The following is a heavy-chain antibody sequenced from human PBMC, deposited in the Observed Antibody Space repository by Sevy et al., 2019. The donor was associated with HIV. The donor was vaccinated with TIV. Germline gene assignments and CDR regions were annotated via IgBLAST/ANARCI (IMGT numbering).Heavy chain of an antibody. V-gene: IGHV3-7*01. J-gene: IGHJ4*01. CDR2: IKQDGSVK. CDR3: ARYGGYIDH. CDR1: GFTLNSYW. D-gene: IGHD2-15*01. Sequence: GGSLRLSCVASGFTLNSYWMSWVRQAPGKGLEWVANIKQDGSVKYYVNSVKGRFTISRDNARNLLYLQMNSLRVEDTAVYYCARYGGYIDHWGHGTLVTVSS.